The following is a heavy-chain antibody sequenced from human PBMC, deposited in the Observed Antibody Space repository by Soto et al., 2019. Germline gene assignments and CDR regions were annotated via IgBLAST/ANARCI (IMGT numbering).Heavy chain of an antibody. D-gene: IGHD2-2*01. V-gene: IGHV4-61*01. J-gene: IGHJ4*02. CDR1: GGSVSSGSYY. CDR2: IYYSGST. Sequence: SETLSLTCTVSGGSVSSGSYYWSWTRQPPGKGLEWIGYIYYSGSTNYNPSLKSRVPISVDTSKNQFSLKLSSVTTADTAVYYCARQRAVPAAIDYWGQGTLVTVSS. CDR3: ARQRAVPAAIDY.